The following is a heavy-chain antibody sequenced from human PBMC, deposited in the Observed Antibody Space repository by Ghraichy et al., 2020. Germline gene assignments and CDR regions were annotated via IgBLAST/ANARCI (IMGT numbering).Heavy chain of an antibody. CDR3: ARGSIVGGTVKYASDI. V-gene: IGHV1-2*02. Sequence: ASVKVSCKSSGYTFRDYYLQWVRQAPGQGLETMGWINPNSGGTNYAQKFQGRVTMTSDTSITTAYMKLSRVTSDDTAVYYCARGSIVGGTVKYASDIWGQGTLVTVSS. D-gene: IGHD3-3*02. J-gene: IGHJ3*02. CDR2: INPNSGGT. CDR1: GYTFRDYY.